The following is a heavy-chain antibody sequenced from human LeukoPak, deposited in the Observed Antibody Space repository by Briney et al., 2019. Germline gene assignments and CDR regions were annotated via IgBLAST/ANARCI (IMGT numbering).Heavy chain of an antibody. J-gene: IGHJ4*02. V-gene: IGHV3-66*01. CDR3: AKVYGGNSNFDY. CDR1: GFTVSSNY. Sequence: GGSLRLSCAASGFTVSSNYMSWVRQAPGKGLEWVSVIYSGGSTYYADSVKGRFTISRDNSKNTLYLQMNSLRAEDTAVYYCAKVYGGNSNFDYWGQGTLVTVSS. D-gene: IGHD4-23*01. CDR2: IYSGGST.